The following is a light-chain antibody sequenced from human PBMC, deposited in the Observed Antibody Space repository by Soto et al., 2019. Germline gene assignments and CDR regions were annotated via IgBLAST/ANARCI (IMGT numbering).Light chain of an antibody. Sequence: QSVLTQPAYVSGSPGQSISISCTGTSSDVVTYNLVSWYQQHPGKAPTVLIYEGTKRPSGVSNRFSGSKSGNTASLTISGLQTEDEADYYCYSFAGSTTFSYVFCPGTKVTVL. V-gene: IGLV2-23*03. CDR1: SSDVVTYNL. J-gene: IGLJ1*01. CDR2: EGT. CDR3: YSFAGSTTFSYV.